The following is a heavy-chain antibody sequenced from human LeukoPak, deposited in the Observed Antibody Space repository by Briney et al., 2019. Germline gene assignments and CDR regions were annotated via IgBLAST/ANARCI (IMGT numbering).Heavy chain of an antibody. CDR3: ARGRDDCNFAY. CDR1: GGSFSGFH. D-gene: IGHD5-24*01. Sequence: SETLSLTCAVYGGSFSGFHWTWIRQPPGKGLEWIGEINHSGSTNYNPSLRSRVTISVDTSKNQFSLKLFSVTAADTAVYYCARGRDDCNFAYWGQGTLVTVSS. CDR2: INHSGST. V-gene: IGHV4-34*01. J-gene: IGHJ4*02.